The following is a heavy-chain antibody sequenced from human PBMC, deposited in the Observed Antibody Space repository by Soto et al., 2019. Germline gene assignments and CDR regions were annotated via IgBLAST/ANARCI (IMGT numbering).Heavy chain of an antibody. D-gene: IGHD6-19*01. V-gene: IGHV4-31*03. CDR1: GGSISSGGYY. CDR3: ARGLPVEGREAFDI. Sequence: SETLSLTCTVSGGSISSGGYYWSWIRQHPGKGLEWIGYIYYSGSTYYNPSLKSRVTISVDTPKNQFSLKLSSVTAADTAVYYCARGLPVEGREAFDIWGQGPLVTVSS. CDR2: IYYSGST. J-gene: IGHJ3*02.